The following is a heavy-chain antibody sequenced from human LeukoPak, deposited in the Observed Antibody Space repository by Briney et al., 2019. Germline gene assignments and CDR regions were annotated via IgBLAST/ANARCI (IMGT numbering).Heavy chain of an antibody. CDR2: INKDGSEQ. CDR1: GFTFSSHW. Sequence: GRSLRLSCVGSGFTFSSHWMSWVRQAPGKGLEWVAIINKDGSEQYYADSVKGRFTISRDNAKNSVYLQMDSLRAEDTAVHYCARAGNLDCWGQGTLVTVSS. J-gene: IGHJ4*02. CDR3: ARAGNLDC. V-gene: IGHV3-7*05.